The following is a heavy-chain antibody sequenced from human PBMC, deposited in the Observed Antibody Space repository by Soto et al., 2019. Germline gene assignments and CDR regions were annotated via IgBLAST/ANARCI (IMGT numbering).Heavy chain of an antibody. CDR3: ASLGHYDSSGYLDY. CDR2: IYSGGST. D-gene: IGHD3-22*01. Sequence: EVQLVESGGGLIQPGGSLRLSCAASGFTVSSNYMSWVRQAPGKGLEWVSVIYSGGSTYYADSVKGRFTISRDNSKNTLYLQRNSLRAEDTAVYYCASLGHYDSSGYLDYWGQGTLVTVSS. J-gene: IGHJ4*02. CDR1: GFTVSSNY. V-gene: IGHV3-53*01.